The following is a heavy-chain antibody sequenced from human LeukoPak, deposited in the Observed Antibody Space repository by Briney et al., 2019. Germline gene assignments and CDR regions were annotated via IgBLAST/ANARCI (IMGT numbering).Heavy chain of an antibody. CDR3: VRDIQWRFDP. J-gene: IGHJ5*02. D-gene: IGHD2-8*01. CDR1: GYIFTSYG. Sequence: ASVKVSCKASGYIFTSYGISWVRRAPGQGREWMGWISTNKGNTNYAQRLQGRVTMTTDTSTSTAYMELRSLRSDDTAIYYCVRDIQWRFDPWGQGTLVTVSS. CDR2: ISTNKGNT. V-gene: IGHV1-18*01.